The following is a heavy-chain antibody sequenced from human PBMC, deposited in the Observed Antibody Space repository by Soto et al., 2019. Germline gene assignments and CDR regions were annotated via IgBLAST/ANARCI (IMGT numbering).Heavy chain of an antibody. CDR2: IYGSGSS. CDR1: GASISSGDYF. D-gene: IGHD5-12*01. Sequence: SETLSLTCTVSGASISSGDYFWSWIRQSPGKGLEWIGYIYGSGSSYYNPSLKSRVTMSVDTSKNQFSLKLRSVTAADTAVYYCAREKGYISGPKNFDYWGQGTLVTAPQ. J-gene: IGHJ4*02. CDR3: AREKGYISGPKNFDY. V-gene: IGHV4-30-4*01.